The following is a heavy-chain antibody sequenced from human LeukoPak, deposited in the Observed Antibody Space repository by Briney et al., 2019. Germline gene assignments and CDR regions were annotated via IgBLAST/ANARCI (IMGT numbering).Heavy chain of an antibody. J-gene: IGHJ5*02. D-gene: IGHD5-24*01. Sequence: PSETLSLTRAVYGRSFSGYYWSCIRQPPGKGVEWIGEINHSGSTNYNPSLKSRVTISVDTSKNQFSLKLSSVTAADTAVYYCARGPRRGMATMRVCWFDPWGQRTLVTVSS. CDR1: GRSFSGYY. CDR2: INHSGST. CDR3: ARGPRRGMATMRVCWFDP. V-gene: IGHV4-34*01.